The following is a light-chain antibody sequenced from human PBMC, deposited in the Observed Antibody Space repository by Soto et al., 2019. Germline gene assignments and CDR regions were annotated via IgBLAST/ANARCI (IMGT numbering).Light chain of an antibody. V-gene: IGKV3-20*01. CDR1: QSVSSSY. CDR3: HQYDDGPYT. CDR2: GAS. Sequence: EIVLTQSPGALSLSPGERATLSCRASQSVSSSYLAWYQQKPGQAPRLLIYGASSRAPGIPDRFSGSGSGTDFTLTISSPQSEDFAVYYCHQYDDGPYTFGQGTKV. J-gene: IGKJ2*01.